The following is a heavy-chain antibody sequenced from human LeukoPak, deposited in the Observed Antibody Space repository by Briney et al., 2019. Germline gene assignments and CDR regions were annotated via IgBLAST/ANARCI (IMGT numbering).Heavy chain of an antibody. CDR3: ARGVRTNEYSSSWYPRLRFDY. D-gene: IGHD6-13*01. Sequence: SETLSLTCAVYGGSLSGYYWSWIRQPPGKGLEWIGEINHSGSTNYSPSLKSRVTISVDTSKNQFSLKLSSVTAADTAVYYCARGVRTNEYSSSWYPRLRFDYWGQGTLVTVSS. CDR1: GGSLSGYY. CDR2: INHSGST. V-gene: IGHV4-34*01. J-gene: IGHJ4*02.